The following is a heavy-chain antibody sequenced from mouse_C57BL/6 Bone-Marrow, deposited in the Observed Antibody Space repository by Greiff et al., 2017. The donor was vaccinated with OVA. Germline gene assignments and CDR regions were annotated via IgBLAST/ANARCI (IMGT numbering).Heavy chain of an antibody. D-gene: IGHD3-2*02. CDR1: GFTFSSYA. Sequence: EVKLVESGAGLVKPGGSLKLSCAASGFTFSSYAMSWVRQTPEKRLEWVAYISSGGDYIYYADTVKGRFTISRDNARNTLYLQMSSLKSEDTAMYYCTRGAQAPFAYWGQGTLVTVSA. V-gene: IGHV5-9-1*02. CDR2: ISSGGDYI. CDR3: TRGAQAPFAY. J-gene: IGHJ3*01.